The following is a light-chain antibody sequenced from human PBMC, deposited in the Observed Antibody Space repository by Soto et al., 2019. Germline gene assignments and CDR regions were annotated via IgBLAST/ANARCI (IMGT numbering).Light chain of an antibody. CDR3: QPYGSSPLT. J-gene: IGKJ5*01. CDR2: GAS. CDR1: QSVSSSY. V-gene: IGKV3-20*01. Sequence: EIVLTQSPGTLSLSPGERATLSCRASQSVSSSYLAWYQQKPGQAPRLLIYGASSRATGIPDRFSGSGSGTDFTLTISRLEPEDFAVYYCQPYGSSPLTFGHGTRLQIK.